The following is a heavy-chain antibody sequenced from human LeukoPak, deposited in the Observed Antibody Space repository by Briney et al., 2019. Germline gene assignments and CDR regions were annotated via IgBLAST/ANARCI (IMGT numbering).Heavy chain of an antibody. J-gene: IGHJ4*02. CDR1: GVSISSSSYY. CDR3: ARQKETTDSGFDY. Sequence: SETLSLTCTVSGVSISSSSYYWGWLRQPPGKGLEWIGSIYYSGSTYYNPSLKSRVTISVDTSKNQFSLKLSSVTAADTAVYYCARQKETTDSGFDYWGQGTLVTVSS. D-gene: IGHD4-17*01. V-gene: IGHV4-39*01. CDR2: IYYSGST.